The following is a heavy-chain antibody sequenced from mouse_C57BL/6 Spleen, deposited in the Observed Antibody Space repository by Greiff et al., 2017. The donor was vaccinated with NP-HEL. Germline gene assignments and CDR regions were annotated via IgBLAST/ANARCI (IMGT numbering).Heavy chain of an antibody. D-gene: IGHD1-1*01. CDR2: ISYDGSN. Sequence: ESGPGLVKPSQSLSLTCSVTGYSITSGYYWNWIRQFPGNKLEWMGYISYDGSNNYNPSLKNRISITRDTSKNQFFLKLNSVTTEDTATYYCAREKGDYGSSFFAYWGQGTLVTVSA. J-gene: IGHJ3*01. CDR1: GYSITSGYY. CDR3: AREKGDYGSSFFAY. V-gene: IGHV3-6*01.